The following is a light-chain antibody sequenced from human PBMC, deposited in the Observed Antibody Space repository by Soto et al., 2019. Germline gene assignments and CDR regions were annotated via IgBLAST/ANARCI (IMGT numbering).Light chain of an antibody. CDR2: GAS. CDR1: QSVYNNY. V-gene: IGKV3-20*01. J-gene: IGKJ4*01. Sequence: EIVLTQSPCTLFLSPGERATLSCRASQSVYNNYIAWYQQSPGQAPRVLIYGASTRATGTPDRFSGSGSGTDFTFTISRLEPEDSAVYYCQQYGKSVTFGGGTKVDIK. CDR3: QQYGKSVT.